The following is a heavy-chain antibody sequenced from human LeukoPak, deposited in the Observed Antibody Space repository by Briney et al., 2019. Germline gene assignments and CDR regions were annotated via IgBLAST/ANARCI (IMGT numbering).Heavy chain of an antibody. Sequence: LGESLKISFKGSGXNFANYCITWVRQMPGKGLEWMGMIDPSDSYTSYSPSSQGHVTISTDKSISTAYLHWSSLKASDTAMYFCARHFSSGWLDPWGQGTLVTVSS. CDR2: IDPSDSYT. D-gene: IGHD2/OR15-2a*01. CDR3: ARHFSSGWLDP. CDR1: GXNFANYC. J-gene: IGHJ5*02. V-gene: IGHV5-10-1*01.